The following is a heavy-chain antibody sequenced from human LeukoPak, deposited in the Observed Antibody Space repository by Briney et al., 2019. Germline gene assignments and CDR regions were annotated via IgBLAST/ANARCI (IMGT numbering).Heavy chain of an antibody. Sequence: GESLKISCKGSGCSFTSYWIGWVRQMPGKGLEWMGIIYPGDSDTRYSPSFQGQVTISADKSISTAYLQWSSLKASDTAMYYCARHSCGGDCYSNPTFDYWGQGTLVNVSS. V-gene: IGHV5-51*01. D-gene: IGHD2-21*02. J-gene: IGHJ4*02. CDR3: ARHSCGGDCYSNPTFDY. CDR1: GCSFTSYW. CDR2: IYPGDSDT.